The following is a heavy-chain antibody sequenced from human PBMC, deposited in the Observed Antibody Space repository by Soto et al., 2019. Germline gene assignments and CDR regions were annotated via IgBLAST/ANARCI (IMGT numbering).Heavy chain of an antibody. Sequence: SETLSLTCTVSGGSISSYYWSWIRQPPGKGLEWIGYIYYSGSTIYNPSLKSRVTISVDTSKNQFSLKLSSVTAADTSVFYCARPGYDILTGQIDAFDIWGQGTMVTVSS. D-gene: IGHD3-9*01. V-gene: IGHV4-59*08. CDR3: ARPGYDILTGQIDAFDI. CDR2: IYYSGST. J-gene: IGHJ3*02. CDR1: GGSISSYY.